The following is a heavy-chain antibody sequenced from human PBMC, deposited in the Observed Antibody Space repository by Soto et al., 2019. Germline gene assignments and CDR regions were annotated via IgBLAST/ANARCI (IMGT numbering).Heavy chain of an antibody. CDR3: ARGTRYCAGDCDF. CDR2: IDHGGTT. D-gene: IGHD2-21*01. Sequence: SETLSLTCAISGGSFSGYHWAWVRQPPGKGLEWIGEIDHGGTTDSNPSLSSRVTMTIDRSKNEIYLKLTSVTAADTAIYFCARGTRYCAGDCDFWGQGTLVTVSS. J-gene: IGHJ4*02. V-gene: IGHV4-34*01. CDR1: GGSFSGYH.